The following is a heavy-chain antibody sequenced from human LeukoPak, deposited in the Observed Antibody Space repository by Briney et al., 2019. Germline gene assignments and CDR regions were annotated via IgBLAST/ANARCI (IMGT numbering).Heavy chain of an antibody. Sequence: GGSLRLSCAASGFTFNSHAIHWVRQAPGKGLEWVAVISYDGSIKYYTDSVKGRFTISRDNSKNTLYLQMNSLRAEDTAVYYCAKDHKWWREYFYASGTYRGLFDYWGQGTLVTVSS. V-gene: IGHV3-30*04. CDR1: GFTFNSHA. D-gene: IGHD3-10*01. J-gene: IGHJ4*02. CDR3: AKDHKWWREYFYASGTYRGLFDY. CDR2: ISYDGSIK.